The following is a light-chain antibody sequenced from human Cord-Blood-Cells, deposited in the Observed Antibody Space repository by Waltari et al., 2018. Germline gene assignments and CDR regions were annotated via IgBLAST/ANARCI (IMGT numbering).Light chain of an antibody. V-gene: IGLV3-10*01. CDR3: YSTDSSGNHRV. Sequence: SYELTQPPSVSVSPGQTARITYSGDAFPTKYAYWYQQKSGQAPVLVIYEDSKRPSGTPERFSGSSSGTMATLTISGAQVEDEADYYCYSTDSSGNHRVFGTGTKVTVL. CDR2: EDS. CDR1: AFPTKY. J-gene: IGLJ1*01.